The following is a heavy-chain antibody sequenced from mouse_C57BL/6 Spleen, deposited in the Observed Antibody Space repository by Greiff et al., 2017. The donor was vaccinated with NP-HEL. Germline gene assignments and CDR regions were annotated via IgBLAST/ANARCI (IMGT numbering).Heavy chain of an antibody. CDR1: GYTFTSYW. J-gene: IGHJ2*01. D-gene: IGHD2-4*01. CDR2: IDPSDSYT. V-gene: IGHV1-69*01. Sequence: QVHVKQPGAELVMPGASVKLSCKASGYTFTSYWMHWVKQRPGQGLEWIGEIDPSDSYTNYNQKFKGKSTLTVDKSSSTAYMQLSSLTSEDSAVYYCARDYDYVYFDYWGQGTTLTVSS. CDR3: ARDYDYVYFDY.